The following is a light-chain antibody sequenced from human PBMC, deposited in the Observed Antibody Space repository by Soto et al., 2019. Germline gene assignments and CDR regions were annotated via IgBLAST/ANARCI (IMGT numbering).Light chain of an antibody. CDR1: SGYSTYA. CDR3: QSLGTGIQV. CDR2: INYDGTH. Sequence: QSVLTQSPSASASLGASVKLTYTLSSGYSTYAIAWHQQQSGKGPRFLMKINYDGTHSKGDGFYDRFSGSSSGAERHLTIYSLQSEDEADYYCQSLGTGIQVFGGGTKLTVL. V-gene: IGLV4-69*01. J-gene: IGLJ3*02.